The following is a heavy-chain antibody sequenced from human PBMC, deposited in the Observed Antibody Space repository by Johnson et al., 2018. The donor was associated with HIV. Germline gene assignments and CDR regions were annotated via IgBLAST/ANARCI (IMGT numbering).Heavy chain of an antibody. D-gene: IGHD2-21*01. V-gene: IGHV3-30*02. CDR3: ARDRTRHIVVVILDAFDI. Sequence: QVQLVESGGGVVQPGGSLRLSCAASGFTFSSYGMHWVRQAPGTGLEWVAFIRYDGSNKYYADSVKGRFNISRDNSKNTLYLQMNSLRAEDTAVYYCARDRTRHIVVVILDAFDIWGQGTMVTVSS. J-gene: IGHJ3*02. CDR2: IRYDGSNK. CDR1: GFTFSSYG.